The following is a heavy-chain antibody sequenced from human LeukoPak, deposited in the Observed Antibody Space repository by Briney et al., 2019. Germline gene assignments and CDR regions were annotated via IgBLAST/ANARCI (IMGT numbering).Heavy chain of an antibody. Sequence: PGGSLRLSCAASGFTFSSYAFYWVRQAPGKGLEYVSAINSNGDSTYYADSVKGRFTISRDNSKNTLYLQMGSLRAEDTAVYYCARERGVGYDYWGKGALVTV. V-gene: IGHV3-64*02. CDR2: INSNGDST. D-gene: IGHD1-26*01. CDR3: ARERGVGYDY. CDR1: GFTFSSYA. J-gene: IGHJ4*02.